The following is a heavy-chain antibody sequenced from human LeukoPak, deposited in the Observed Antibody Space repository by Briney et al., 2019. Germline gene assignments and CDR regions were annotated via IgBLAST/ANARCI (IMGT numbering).Heavy chain of an antibody. CDR3: ARDPFGDAY. CDR1: GFTFSVYT. J-gene: IGHJ4*02. Sequence: GGSLRLSCAASGFTFSVYTMNWVRQAPGKGLEWVSSISGSSTTRYYADSVKGRVTISRDNTKNPVSLQMNSLRVEDTAVYYCARDPFGDAYWGQGTLVTVSS. V-gene: IGHV3-21*01. CDR2: ISGSSTTR. D-gene: IGHD3-10*01.